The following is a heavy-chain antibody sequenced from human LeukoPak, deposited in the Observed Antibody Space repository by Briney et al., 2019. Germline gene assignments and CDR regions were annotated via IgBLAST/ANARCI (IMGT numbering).Heavy chain of an antibody. Sequence: PSETLSLTCTVSGGSISSSDYYWGWVRQPPGKALEWIGAMYYSGSTYYNPSLESRATISVDTSKNQFSLRLTAVTAADTAVYFCARHPHYGDKFDYWGQGSLVTVSS. CDR2: MYYSGST. CDR1: GGSISSSDYY. D-gene: IGHD4-17*01. V-gene: IGHV4-39*01. J-gene: IGHJ4*02. CDR3: ARHPHYGDKFDY.